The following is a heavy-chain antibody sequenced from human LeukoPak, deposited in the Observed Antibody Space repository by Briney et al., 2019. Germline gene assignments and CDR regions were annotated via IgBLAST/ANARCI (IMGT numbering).Heavy chain of an antibody. D-gene: IGHD3-9*01. V-gene: IGHV3-30*02. J-gene: IGHJ3*02. CDR1: GFTFSSYG. CDR3: AKNYDILTVGAFDI. Sequence: GGSLRLSCAASGFTFSSYGMHWVRQAPGKGLEWVAFIRYDGSNKYYADSVKGRFTISRDNSKNTLYLQMNSLRAEDTAVYYCAKNYDILTVGAFDIWGQGTMVTVSS. CDR2: IRYDGSNK.